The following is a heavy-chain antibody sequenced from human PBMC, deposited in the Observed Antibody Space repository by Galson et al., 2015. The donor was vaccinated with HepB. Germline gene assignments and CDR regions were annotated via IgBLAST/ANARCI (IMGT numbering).Heavy chain of an antibody. CDR3: AKASGRGATMTTPFDL. J-gene: IGHJ5*02. D-gene: IGHD5-24*01. Sequence: SLRLSCAASGFDFYNYAMTWVRQAPGKGLEWVSTILNNDTAYYADSVQGRFTISRDNSKNTLYLHMNNERALDTALYFCAKASGRGATMTTPFDLWGQGTPVSASS. CDR2: ILNNDTA. CDR1: GFDFYNYA. V-gene: IGHV3-23*01.